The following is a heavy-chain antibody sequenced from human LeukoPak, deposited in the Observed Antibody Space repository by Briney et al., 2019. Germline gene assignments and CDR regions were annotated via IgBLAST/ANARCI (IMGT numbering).Heavy chain of an antibody. CDR1: GYTFTSYD. CDR2: MNPNSGNT. CDR3: AREYRHYYDSSGYYLDWFDP. D-gene: IGHD3-22*01. J-gene: IGHJ5*02. V-gene: IGHV1-8*01. Sequence: ASVKVSCKASGYTFTSYDINWVRQATGQGLEWMGWMNPNSGNTGYAQKFQGRVTMTRNTSISTAYMELSSLRSEDTAVYYCAREYRHYYDSSGYYLDWFDPWGQGTLVTVSS.